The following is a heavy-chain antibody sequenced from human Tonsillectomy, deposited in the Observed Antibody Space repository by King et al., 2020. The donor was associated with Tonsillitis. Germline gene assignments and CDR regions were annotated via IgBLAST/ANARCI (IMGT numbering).Heavy chain of an antibody. D-gene: IGHD7-27*01. V-gene: IGHV3-11*06. CDR2: ISSSRTYT. Sequence: QLVQSGGALVKPGGSLRLSCAASGFRFSDYYMTWIRQAPGKGLEWVGFISSSRTYTQYSDSVKGRFTISRDNAKNSLFLQMNSLRAEDTAVYYCAAGIDSCPNSGGPTRLDPWGQGTLVVVSS. CDR1: GFRFSDYY. J-gene: IGHJ5*02. CDR3: AAGIDSCPNSGGPTRLDP.